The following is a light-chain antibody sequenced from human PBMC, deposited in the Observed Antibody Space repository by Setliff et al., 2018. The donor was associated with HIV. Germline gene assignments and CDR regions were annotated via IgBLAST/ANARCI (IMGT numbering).Light chain of an antibody. CDR3: SSFTTTNTPSV. CDR1: SSDIGTYNY. Sequence: VLTQPASVSGSPGQSIAISCTGASSDIGTYNYVSWYQQHPGKAPKLIIYDVVNRPSGVSDRFSGSKSGSTASLTISGLQAEDEADYYCSSFTTTNTPSVFGAGTKVTVL. CDR2: DVV. J-gene: IGLJ1*01. V-gene: IGLV2-14*01.